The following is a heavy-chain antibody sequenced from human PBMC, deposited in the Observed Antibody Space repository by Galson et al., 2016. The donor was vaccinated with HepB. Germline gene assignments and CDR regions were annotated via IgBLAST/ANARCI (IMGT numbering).Heavy chain of an antibody. J-gene: IGHJ4*02. CDR1: GFTFSNCG. CDR3: AQERFGCIGGSRYSEFDS. Sequence: SLRLSCAASGFTFSNCGVHWVRQAPGKGLEWVALISYDGSDKYYGDSVKGRFTISRDNSRNTLYLQMNSLRPEATAVYYCAQERFGCIGGSRYSEFDSWGQGTLVTVAS. D-gene: IGHD2-15*01. CDR2: ISYDGSDK. V-gene: IGHV3-30*18.